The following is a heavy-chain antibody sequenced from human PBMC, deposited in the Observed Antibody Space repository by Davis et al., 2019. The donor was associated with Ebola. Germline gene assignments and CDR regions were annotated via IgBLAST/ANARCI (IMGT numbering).Heavy chain of an antibody. J-gene: IGHJ4*02. CDR2: IYYSGST. Sequence: SETLSLTCTVSGGSISSGDYYWSWIRQPPGKGLEWIGYIYYSGSTYYNPSLKSRVTISVDTSKNQFSLKLSSVTAADTAVYYCARQMGGELSLLVGDYYFDYWGQGTLVTVSS. D-gene: IGHD3-16*02. CDR3: ARQMGGELSLLVGDYYFDY. CDR1: GGSISSGDYY. V-gene: IGHV4-30-4*01.